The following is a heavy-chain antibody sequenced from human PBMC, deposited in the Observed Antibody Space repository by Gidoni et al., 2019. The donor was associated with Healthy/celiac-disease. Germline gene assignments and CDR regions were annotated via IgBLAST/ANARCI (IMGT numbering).Heavy chain of an antibody. CDR3: ARQHEAAILDY. CDR1: CGSISRSSYY. J-gene: IGHJ4*02. Sequence: QLQLQESGPGLVKPSETLSLTCTVSCGSISRSSYYWGWIRQPPGNGMEWIGSIYYSVSTYYNPSLKSRVTISVDTSKNQFSLKLSSVTAADTAVYYCARQHEAAILDYWGQGTLVTVSS. D-gene: IGHD2-21*01. V-gene: IGHV4-39*01. CDR2: IYYSVST.